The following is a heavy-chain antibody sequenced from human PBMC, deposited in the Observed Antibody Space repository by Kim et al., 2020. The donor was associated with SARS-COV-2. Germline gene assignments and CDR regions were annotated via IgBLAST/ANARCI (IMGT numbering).Heavy chain of an antibody. J-gene: IGHJ5*02. V-gene: IGHV4-59*01. D-gene: IGHD5-12*01. Sequence: SETLSLTCTVSGGSISSYYWSWIRQPPGKGLEWIGYIYYSGSTNYNPSLKSRVTISVDTSKNQFSLKLSSVTAADTAVYYCARDRNSGYDGSWGFDPWGQGTLVTVSS. CDR2: IYYSGST. CDR3: ARDRNSGYDGSWGFDP. CDR1: GGSISSYY.